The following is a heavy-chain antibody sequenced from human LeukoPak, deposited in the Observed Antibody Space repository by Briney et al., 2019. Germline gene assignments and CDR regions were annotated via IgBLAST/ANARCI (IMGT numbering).Heavy chain of an antibody. V-gene: IGHV4-34*01. Sequence: SETLSLTCAVYGGSFSGYYWSWLRQPPGKGLEWIGEINHSGSTNYNPPLKSRVTISVDTSKNQFSLKLSSVTAADTAVYYCARDISGTAFDYWGQGTLVTVSS. D-gene: IGHD3-22*01. CDR3: ARDISGTAFDY. CDR2: INHSGST. CDR1: GGSFSGYY. J-gene: IGHJ4*02.